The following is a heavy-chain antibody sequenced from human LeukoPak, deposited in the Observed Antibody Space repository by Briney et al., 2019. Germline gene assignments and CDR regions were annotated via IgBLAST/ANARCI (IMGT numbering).Heavy chain of an antibody. J-gene: IGHJ3*02. CDR1: GSSISNYY. D-gene: IGHD3-22*01. V-gene: IGHV4-4*07. CDR2: MSSSGTT. Sequence: SETLSLTCSVSGSSISNYYWSWIRQSAGKGLEWIGRMSSSGTTNYNPSLESRVTMSVDTSKNQFSLKLSSVTAADTAVYYCARGSDYYDSSGPDALDIWGQGTMVTVSS. CDR3: ARGSDYYDSSGPDALDI.